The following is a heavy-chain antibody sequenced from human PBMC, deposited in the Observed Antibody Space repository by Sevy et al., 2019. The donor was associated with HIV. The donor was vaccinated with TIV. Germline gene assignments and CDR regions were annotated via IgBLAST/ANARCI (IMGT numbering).Heavy chain of an antibody. D-gene: IGHD6-6*01. CDR2: IYFTGNT. J-gene: IGHJ4*01. CDR1: GGSISSYF. V-gene: IGHV4-59*01. Sequence: SETLSLTCSVSGGSISSYFWTWVRQSPGKGLEWIGNIYFTGNTDYSPSLKSRVTLSLDTSKSQFSLTLKSVTAADTAIYFCARDSXTRXRXXXYWGXXXLVTVSS. CDR3: ARDSXTRXRXXXY.